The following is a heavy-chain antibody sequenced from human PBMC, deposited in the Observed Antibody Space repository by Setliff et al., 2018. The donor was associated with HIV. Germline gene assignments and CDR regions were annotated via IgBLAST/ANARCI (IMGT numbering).Heavy chain of an antibody. CDR1: GLSVGDNY. CDR3: ANPPLKGHLGVGFDY. D-gene: IGHD3-16*01. CDR2: ISGSGIST. Sequence: PGGSLRLSCVASGLSVGDNYVAWVRLAPGRGLEWVSIISGSGISTYYADSVKGRFTISRDNSRNMLYLQMNSLRAEDTAVYYCANPPLKGHLGVGFDYWGQGTQVTVSS. J-gene: IGHJ4*02. V-gene: IGHV3-23*01.